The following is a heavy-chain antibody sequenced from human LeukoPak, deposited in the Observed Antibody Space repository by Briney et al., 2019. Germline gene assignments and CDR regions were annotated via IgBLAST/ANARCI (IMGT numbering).Heavy chain of an antibody. CDR2: VNQDGSKK. D-gene: IGHD3-9*01. CDR3: ARDWALTGYYLYYFDY. Sequence: GGSLRLSCVASRFTFSNYWMSWVRQAPGKGLEWVANVNQDGSKKRYADSMKGRFTISRDNAKESLYLQLNSLRAEDTAVYYCARDWALTGYYLYYFDYWGQGTLVTVSS. CDR1: RFTFSNYW. J-gene: IGHJ4*02. V-gene: IGHV3-7*01.